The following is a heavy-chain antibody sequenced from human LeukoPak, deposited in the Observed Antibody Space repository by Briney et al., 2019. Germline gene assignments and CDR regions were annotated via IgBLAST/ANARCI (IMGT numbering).Heavy chain of an antibody. CDR3: ARDTEGVRGVIIPFDY. Sequence: ASVKVSCXASGYTFTSYYMHWVRQAPGQGLEWMGIINPSGGSTSYAQKFQGRVTMTRDTSTSTVYMELSSLRSEDTAVYYCARDTEGVRGVIIPFDYWGQGTLVTVSS. CDR1: GYTFTSYY. CDR2: INPSGGST. V-gene: IGHV1-46*01. D-gene: IGHD3-10*01. J-gene: IGHJ4*02.